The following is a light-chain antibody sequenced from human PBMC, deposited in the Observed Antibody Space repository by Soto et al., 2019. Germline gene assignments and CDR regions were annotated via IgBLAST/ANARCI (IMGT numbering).Light chain of an antibody. Sequence: DIVMTQSPDSLAVSLGERATINCKSSQSVLYSSNNKNYLAWYQQRPGQPPKLLIYWASTRESGVPDRFSGSGSGTDFTRTITSLQAEDVAVYYCQQSASTPPTFGQGTNLEIK. CDR2: WAS. V-gene: IGKV4-1*01. J-gene: IGKJ2*01. CDR1: QSVLYSSNNKNY. CDR3: QQSASTPPT.